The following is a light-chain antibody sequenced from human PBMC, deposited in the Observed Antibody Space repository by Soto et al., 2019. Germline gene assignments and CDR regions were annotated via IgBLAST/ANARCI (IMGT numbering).Light chain of an antibody. Sequence: EIVMTQSPATLSVSPGERATLSCRASQSVSSNLAWYQQKPGQAPRLLIYGASTRATGIPARFSGSGSGTEFTLTISSLQSEDFAVYYCQQYNNWPPGTFGQGXXXXXK. J-gene: IGKJ1*01. CDR1: QSVSSN. CDR3: QQYNNWPPGT. V-gene: IGKV3-15*01. CDR2: GAS.